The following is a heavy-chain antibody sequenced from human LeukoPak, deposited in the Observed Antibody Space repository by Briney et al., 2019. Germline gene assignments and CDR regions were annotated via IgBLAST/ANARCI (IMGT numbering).Heavy chain of an antibody. D-gene: IGHD3-10*01. CDR3: ARIGSTMVRGAFDY. CDR1: GFPFSSYS. V-gene: IGHV3-48*01. Sequence: QPGGSLRLSCAASGFPFSSYSMNWVRQAPGKGLEWVSYISSSSSTIYYADSVKGRFTISRDNAKNSLYLQMNSLRAEDTAVYYCARIGSTMVRGAFDYWGQGTLVTVSS. J-gene: IGHJ4*02. CDR2: ISSSSSTI.